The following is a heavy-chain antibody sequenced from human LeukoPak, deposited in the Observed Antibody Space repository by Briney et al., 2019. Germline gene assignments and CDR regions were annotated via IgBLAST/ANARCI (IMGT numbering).Heavy chain of an antibody. V-gene: IGHV4-34*01. CDR3: ASTLLRDTAMGDYYYYYMDV. D-gene: IGHD5-18*01. Sequence: PSETLSLTCVVSGGSFSGYYWSWIRQPPGKGLEWIGEINNSGSTNYNPSLKSRVTISVDTSKNQFSLKLSSVTAADTAVYYCASTLLRDTAMGDYYYYYMDVWGKGTTVTVSS. CDR2: INNSGST. CDR1: GGSFSGYY. J-gene: IGHJ6*03.